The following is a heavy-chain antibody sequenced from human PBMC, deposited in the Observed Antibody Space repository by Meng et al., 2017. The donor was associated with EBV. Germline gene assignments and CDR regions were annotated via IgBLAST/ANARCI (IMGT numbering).Heavy chain of an antibody. CDR2: LIPMSGAP. CDR1: RGPLRSDA. Sequence: VQLPQSGVEVKKPGSAVKVSCRTSRGPLRSDAVSWVRQAPGQGLEWRGGLIPMSGAPHYAQKFQDRVTIIADESTSTHSMELNNLRSEDTAMYYCASESGRGFTPDYWGQGTLVTVSS. CDR3: ASESGRGFTPDY. J-gene: IGHJ4*02. V-gene: IGHV1-69*01. D-gene: IGHD3-10*01.